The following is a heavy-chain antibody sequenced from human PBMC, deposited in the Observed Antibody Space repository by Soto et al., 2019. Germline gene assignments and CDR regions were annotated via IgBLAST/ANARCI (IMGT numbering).Heavy chain of an antibody. Sequence: GGSLRLSCAASGFTFSSYAMSWVRQAPGKGLEWVSAISGCGGSTYYADSVKGRFTISRDNSKNTLYLQMNSLRAEDTAVYYCAKSDFGDNYFDYWGQGTLVTVSS. CDR2: ISGCGGST. J-gene: IGHJ4*02. D-gene: IGHD3-10*01. CDR3: AKSDFGDNYFDY. CDR1: GFTFSSYA. V-gene: IGHV3-23*01.